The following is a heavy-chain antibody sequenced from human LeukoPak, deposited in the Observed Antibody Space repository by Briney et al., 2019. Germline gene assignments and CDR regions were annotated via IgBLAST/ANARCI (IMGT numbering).Heavy chain of an antibody. V-gene: IGHV1-8*03. CDR3: ARGRQMTTVTTSPFGY. J-gene: IGHJ4*02. CDR1: GNTFTSYD. D-gene: IGHD4-17*01. CDR2: MNPNSGNT. Sequence: ASVKVSCKASGNTFTSYDINWVRQATGQGLEWMGWMNPNSGNTGYAQKFQGRVTITRNTSISTAYMELSSLRSEDTAVYYCARGRQMTTVTTSPFGYWGQGTLVTVSS.